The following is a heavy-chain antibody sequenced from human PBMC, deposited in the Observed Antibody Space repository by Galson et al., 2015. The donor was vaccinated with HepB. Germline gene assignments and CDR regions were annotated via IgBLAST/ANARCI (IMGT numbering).Heavy chain of an antibody. Sequence: SLRLSCAASGFTFSSHAMSWVRQAPGKGLEWVSGISGSGDTTYYAGSVEGRFTISRDNSKNTLYMQINSLTAEDTAVYYCAKRISITIFGPGKNYMDVWGKGTTVTVSS. V-gene: IGHV3-23*01. J-gene: IGHJ6*03. CDR2: ISGSGDTT. D-gene: IGHD3-3*01. CDR1: GFTFSSHA. CDR3: AKRISITIFGPGKNYMDV.